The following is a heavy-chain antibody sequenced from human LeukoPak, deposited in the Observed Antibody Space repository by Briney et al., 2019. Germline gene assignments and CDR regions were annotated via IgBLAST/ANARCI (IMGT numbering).Heavy chain of an antibody. J-gene: IGHJ4*02. CDR2: IIPIFGTA. CDR3: AREALRGYSYGYEDY. D-gene: IGHD5-18*01. V-gene: IGHV1-69*01. Sequence: SVTVSCTASGGTFSSYAISWVRQAPGQGLEWMGGIIPIFGTANYAQKFQGRVTITADESTSTAYMELSSLRSEDTAVYYCAREALRGYSYGYEDYWGQGTLVTVSS. CDR1: GGTFSSYA.